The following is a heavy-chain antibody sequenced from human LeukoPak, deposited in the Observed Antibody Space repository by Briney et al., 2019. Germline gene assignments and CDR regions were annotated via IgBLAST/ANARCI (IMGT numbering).Heavy chain of an antibody. CDR3: ASNPDEYCSGGSCYIGWFDP. D-gene: IGHD2-15*01. Sequence: SETLSLTCTVSGGSISRSSYYWGWIRQPPGKGLEWIGSIYYSGSTYYNPSLKSRVTISVDTSNNQFSLKLSSVTAADTDVYYCASNPDEYCSGGSCYIGWFDPWGKGALVTVSS. CDR2: IYYSGST. J-gene: IGHJ5*02. CDR1: GGSISRSSYY. V-gene: IGHV4-39*07.